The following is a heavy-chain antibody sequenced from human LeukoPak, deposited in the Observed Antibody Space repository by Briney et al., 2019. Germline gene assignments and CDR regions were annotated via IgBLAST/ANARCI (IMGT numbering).Heavy chain of an antibody. CDR3: ARPRYDNWFDP. V-gene: IGHV4-34*01. Sequence: SETLSLTCAVYGGSFSYYYWTWIRQPPGKGLEWIGSIYYSGSTYYNPSLKSRVTISVDTSKNQFSLKLSSVTAADTAVYYCARPRYDNWFDPWGQGTLVTVSS. CDR1: GGSFSYYY. J-gene: IGHJ5*02. D-gene: IGHD1-1*01. CDR2: IYYSGST.